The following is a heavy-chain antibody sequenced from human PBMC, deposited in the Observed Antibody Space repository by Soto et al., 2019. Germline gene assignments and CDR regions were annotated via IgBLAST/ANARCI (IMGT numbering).Heavy chain of an antibody. V-gene: IGHV3-66*01. Sequence: EVQLVESGGGLVQPGGSLRLYCAASGFTVSSNYMTWVRQAPGKGLEWVSVIYSGASTYYADSVKDRFTISRDTSRNTLYLQMNSLRAEDTAVYYCARDMSSSSSYGYFDLWGRGTLVTVSS. CDR1: GFTVSSNY. CDR3: ARDMSSSSSYGYFDL. CDR2: IYSGAST. J-gene: IGHJ2*01. D-gene: IGHD6-13*01.